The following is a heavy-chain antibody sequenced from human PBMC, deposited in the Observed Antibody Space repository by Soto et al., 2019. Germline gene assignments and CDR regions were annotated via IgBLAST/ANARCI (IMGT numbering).Heavy chain of an antibody. J-gene: IGHJ4*02. V-gene: IGHV3-30*03. CDR2: ISYDGGNK. CDR1: GFTFGTYG. D-gene: IGHD2-21*02. Sequence: QVQLVESGGGVVQPGRSLRLSCAASGFTFGTYGMHWVRQAPGKGLECVAVISYDGGNKYYADSVNSRFTISRDNSENPLYLQMSSLRAENTAVYYCVTDTGHLVVGTAAAVEKWGQGTLVTVSS. CDR3: VTDTGHLVVGTAAAVEK.